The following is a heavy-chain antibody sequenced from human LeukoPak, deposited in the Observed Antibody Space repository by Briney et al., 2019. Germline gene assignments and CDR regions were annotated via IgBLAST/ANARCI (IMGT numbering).Heavy chain of an antibody. CDR3: ARVSRGYYYDSSGYYSNYYYGMDV. J-gene: IGHJ6*02. CDR2: IKQDGSEK. D-gene: IGHD3-22*01. CDR1: GFTFSSYA. V-gene: IGHV3-7*01. Sequence: GGSLRLSCAASGFTFSSYAMSWVRQAPGKGLEWVANIKQDGSEKDYVDSVKGRFTISRDNAKNSLYLQMNSLRAEDTAVYYCARVSRGYYYDSSGYYSNYYYGMDVWGQGTTVTVSS.